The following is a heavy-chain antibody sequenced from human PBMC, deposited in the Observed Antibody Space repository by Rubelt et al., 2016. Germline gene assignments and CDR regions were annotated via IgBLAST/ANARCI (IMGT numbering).Heavy chain of an antibody. D-gene: IGHD3-10*01. V-gene: IGHV4-34*01. Sequence: QVQLQQWGAGLLKPSETLSLTCAVYGGSFSGYYWSWIRQPPGKGLEWIGEINYSGSTNYNPSLKGRGIISFVPSKNQCALKLSSVTAADTAVDYWAGAGSYGLIGRGVMIACGYWGQGSLVTVS. CDR2: INYSGST. CDR3: AGAGSYGLIGRGVMIACGY. CDR1: GGSFSGYY. J-gene: IGHJ4*02.